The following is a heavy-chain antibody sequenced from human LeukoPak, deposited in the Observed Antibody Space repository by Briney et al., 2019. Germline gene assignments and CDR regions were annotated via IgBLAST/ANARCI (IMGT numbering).Heavy chain of an antibody. CDR2: NSVSGDNT. D-gene: IGHD3-10*01. Sequence: AGSLRLSCAASGFTLSNYAMTWVRQAPGKGLQWVSTNSVSGDNTYYADSVKGRFTISRDTSKSTLYLQMNSLKDEDTAVYYCAKYGSGTYYNGLYWGQGTLATVSS. CDR3: AKYGSGTYYNGLY. CDR1: GFTLSNYA. V-gene: IGHV3-23*01. J-gene: IGHJ4*02.